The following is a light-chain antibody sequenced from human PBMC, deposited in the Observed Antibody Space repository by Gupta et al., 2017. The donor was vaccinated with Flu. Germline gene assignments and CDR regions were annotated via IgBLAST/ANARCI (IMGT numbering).Light chain of an antibody. V-gene: IGLV2-14*01. CDR3: SAYTSSSTEV. J-gene: IGLJ3*02. CDR1: SSDVGGYNY. CDR2: EVS. Sequence: QSALTQPASVSGSPGQSITISCTGTSSDVGGYNYVSWYQQHPGKAPKLMIYEVSKRPSGVSKRFSGSKSGNTASLTISGLQAEDEADYYCSAYTSSSTEVFGGGTKLTVL.